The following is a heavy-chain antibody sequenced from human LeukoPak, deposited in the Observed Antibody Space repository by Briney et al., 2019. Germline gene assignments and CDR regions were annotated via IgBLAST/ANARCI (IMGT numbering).Heavy chain of an antibody. V-gene: IGHV3-7*01. CDR2: IKQDGSEI. J-gene: IGHJ4*02. CDR1: GFTFSSYW. CDR3: ARERGLEGGDTYGYFDY. D-gene: IGHD5-18*01. Sequence: GGSLRLSCAASGFTFSSYWMSWVRQAPGKGLEWVANIKQDGSEIYYVDSVKGRFAITRDNAKNSLYLQMTSLRAEDTAVYYCARERGLEGGDTYGYFDYWGQGTLVTVSS.